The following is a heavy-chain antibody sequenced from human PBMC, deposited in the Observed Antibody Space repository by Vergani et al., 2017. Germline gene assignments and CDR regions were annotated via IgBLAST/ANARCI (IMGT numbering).Heavy chain of an antibody. V-gene: IGHV1-69*02. D-gene: IGHD3-16*01. Sequence: QVQLVQSGAEVKKPGSSVKVSCKASGGTFSSYTISWVRQAPGQGLEWMGRIIPILGIANYAQKFQGRVTITADKSTSTAYMELSSLRSEDTAVYYCARRGEEFRYFDLWGRGTLVTVSS. J-gene: IGHJ2*01. CDR3: ARRGEEFRYFDL. CDR1: GGTFSSYT. CDR2: IIPILGIA.